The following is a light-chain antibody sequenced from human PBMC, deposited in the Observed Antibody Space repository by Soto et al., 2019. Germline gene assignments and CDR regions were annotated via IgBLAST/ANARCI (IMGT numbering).Light chain of an antibody. Sequence: EIVMTQSPAPLSVSPGDRVTLSCRASQNIDNNLAWYQQRPGQPPRLLIYGASTRANGIPARFSGSGSGTELTLTISSLQSEAFAVYCCQQYNNWPPLTFGGGTKVEIK. CDR2: GAS. CDR3: QQYNNWPPLT. J-gene: IGKJ4*01. V-gene: IGKV3D-15*01. CDR1: QNIDNN.